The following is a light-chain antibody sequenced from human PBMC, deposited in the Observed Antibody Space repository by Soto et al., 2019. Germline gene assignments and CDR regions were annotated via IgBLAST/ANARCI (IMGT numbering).Light chain of an antibody. CDR3: SSYTSSGTVV. CDR1: RSDIGGYNY. CDR2: DVT. Sequence: QSALPQPASVSGSPGQSITISCTGTRSDIGGYNYVSWYQQHPGKDPKLLIYDVTNRPSGISNRFSGSKSGNTATLTISGLQAEDESDYYCSSYTSSGTVVFGGGTKLTVL. V-gene: IGLV2-14*03. J-gene: IGLJ2*01.